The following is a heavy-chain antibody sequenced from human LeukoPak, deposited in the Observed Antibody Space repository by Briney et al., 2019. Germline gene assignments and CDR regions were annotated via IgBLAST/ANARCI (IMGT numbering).Heavy chain of an antibody. CDR2: INHSGRT. V-gene: IGHV4-34*01. CDR1: GGSLSGYY. D-gene: IGHD5-18*01. Sequence: SETLSLTCAVYGGSLSGYYWSWIRQPPGKGLEWIGEINHSGRTNYNPSLKSRVTISVDTSKNQFSLKLSSVAAADTAVYYCARARIQLWPYYYGMDVWGQGTTVTVSS. CDR3: ARARIQLWPYYYGMDV. J-gene: IGHJ6*02.